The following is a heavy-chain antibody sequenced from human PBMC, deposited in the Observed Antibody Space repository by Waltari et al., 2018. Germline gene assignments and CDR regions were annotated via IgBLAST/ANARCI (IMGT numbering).Heavy chain of an antibody. CDR3: ARGRAAMASQFDY. J-gene: IGHJ4*02. Sequence: QVQLQESGPGLVKPSQTLSLTCTVSGGSISSGSYYWSWIRQPAGKGLEWIGRIYTSGSTNYNPSLKSRVTISVDTSKNQFSLKLSSVTAADTAVYYCARGRAAMASQFDYWGQGTLVTVSS. CDR1: GGSISSGSYY. D-gene: IGHD5-18*01. V-gene: IGHV4-61*02. CDR2: IYTSGST.